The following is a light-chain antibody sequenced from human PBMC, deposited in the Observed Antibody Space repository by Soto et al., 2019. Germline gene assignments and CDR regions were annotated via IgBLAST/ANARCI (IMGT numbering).Light chain of an antibody. CDR1: QRVYSN. CDR2: GAS. V-gene: IGKV3-15*01. Sequence: EILMTQSPDTLSVSPGESATLSCRASQRVYSNLAWYQQRPGQAPRLLIYGASTRATGVPARFSGRGSGTEFTFTISSLQSEDFAVYYCQQYTNWPPNTFGQGTRLEMK. J-gene: IGKJ5*01. CDR3: QQYTNWPPNT.